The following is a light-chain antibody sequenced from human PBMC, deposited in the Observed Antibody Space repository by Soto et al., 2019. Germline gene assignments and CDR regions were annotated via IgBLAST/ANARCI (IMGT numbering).Light chain of an antibody. J-gene: IGKJ1*01. CDR1: QGISSW. Sequence: DIQMTQSPSTLSASVGDRVTITCRASQGISSWLAWYQQKPVKAPKLLIYDASSLESGVPSRFSGSGSGTEFTLTISSLQPDDFATYYCQHYNSYSEAFGQGTKVDIK. V-gene: IGKV1-5*01. CDR3: QHYNSYSEA. CDR2: DAS.